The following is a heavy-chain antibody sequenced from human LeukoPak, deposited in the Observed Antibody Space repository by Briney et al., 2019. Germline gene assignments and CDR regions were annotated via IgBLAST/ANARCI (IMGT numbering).Heavy chain of an antibody. Sequence: GAPVKVSCKASGYTFTSYDINWVRQATGQGLEWMGWMNPNSGNTGYAQKFQGRVTMTRNTSISTAYMELSSLRSEDTAVYYCARAPWFGELLFGYYYYMDVWGKGTTVTVSS. CDR3: ARAPWFGELLFGYYYYMDV. D-gene: IGHD3-10*01. V-gene: IGHV1-8*01. J-gene: IGHJ6*03. CDR2: MNPNSGNT. CDR1: GYTFTSYD.